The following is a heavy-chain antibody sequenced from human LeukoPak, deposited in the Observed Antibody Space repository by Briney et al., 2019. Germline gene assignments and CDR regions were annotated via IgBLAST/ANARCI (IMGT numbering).Heavy chain of an antibody. D-gene: IGHD3-22*01. V-gene: IGHV3-30*09. CDR3: ARDRYYDSSGPFDY. J-gene: IGHJ4*02. CDR2: ISYDGSNK. Sequence: GGSLRLSCAASGFTFSSYAMHWVRQAPGKGLEWVAVISYDGSNKYYADSVKGRFAISRDNSKNTLYLQMNSLRAEDTAVYYCARDRYYDSSGPFDYWGQGTLVTVSS. CDR1: GFTFSSYA.